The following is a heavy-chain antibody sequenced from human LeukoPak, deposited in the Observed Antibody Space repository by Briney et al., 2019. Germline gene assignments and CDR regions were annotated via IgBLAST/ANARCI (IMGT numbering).Heavy chain of an antibody. CDR2: ISYDGSNK. D-gene: IGHD5-18*01. CDR3: ARGGRQLWLGYYFDY. V-gene: IGHV3-30-3*01. Sequence: GGSLRLSCAAPGFTFSSYAMHWVRQAPGKGLEWVAVISYDGSNKYYADSVKGRFTISRDNSKNTLYLQMNSLRAEDTAVYYCARGGRQLWLGYYFDYWGQGTLVTVSS. CDR1: GFTFSSYA. J-gene: IGHJ4*02.